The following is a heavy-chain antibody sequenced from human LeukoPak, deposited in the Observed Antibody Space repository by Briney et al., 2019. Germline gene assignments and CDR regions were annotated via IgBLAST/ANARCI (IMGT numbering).Heavy chain of an antibody. V-gene: IGHV3-33*06. CDR3: AKWEGTSQCYFCY. J-gene: IGHJ4*02. CDR2: TWYDESQK. CDR1: GYRFHDFG. Sequence: GGSLRLSCAVSGYRFHDFGFHWVRQAPGKGVEWVTVTWYDESQKFYADSVKGRFPISRDNSKHTLYVEVSSLRGEHTAVYYWAKWEGTSQCYFCYLGQGGL. D-gene: IGHD1-26*01.